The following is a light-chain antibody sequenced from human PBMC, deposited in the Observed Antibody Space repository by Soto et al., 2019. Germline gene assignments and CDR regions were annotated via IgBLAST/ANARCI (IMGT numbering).Light chain of an antibody. Sequence: QSALTQPASVSGSPGQSSTISCTGTSSDVGSYNLVSWYQQHPGKAPKLMIYEGSKRLSGVSNRFSGSKSGNTASLTISGLQAEDEANYYCCSYAGSSTFVVFGGGTKVTV. CDR3: CSYAGSSTFVV. CDR1: SSDVGSYNL. CDR2: EGS. J-gene: IGLJ2*01. V-gene: IGLV2-23*01.